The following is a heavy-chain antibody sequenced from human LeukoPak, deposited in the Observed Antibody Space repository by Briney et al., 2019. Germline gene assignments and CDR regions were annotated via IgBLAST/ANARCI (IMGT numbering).Heavy chain of an antibody. V-gene: IGHV1-2*02. CDR2: INPNSGGT. Sequence: GAAVKVSCKASGYTFTGYYMHWVRQPPGQGLEGMGWINPNSGGTNYAQKFRGRVTMTRDTSISTAYMELSRLRSDDTAVYYCARGPRGYSYAPGNWFDPWGQGTLVTVSS. D-gene: IGHD5-18*01. CDR1: GYTFTGYY. J-gene: IGHJ5*02. CDR3: ARGPRGYSYAPGNWFDP.